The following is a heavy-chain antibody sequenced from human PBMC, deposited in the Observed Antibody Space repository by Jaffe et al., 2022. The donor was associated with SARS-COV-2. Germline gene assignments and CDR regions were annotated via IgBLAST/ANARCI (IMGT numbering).Heavy chain of an antibody. Sequence: EVQLVESGGGLVKPGRSLRLSCTASGFTFGDYAMSWFRQAPGKGLEWVGFIRSKAYGGTTEYAASVKGRFTISRDDSKSIAYLQMNSLKTEDTAVYYCTRRIVTAGTTVAFDIWGQGTMVTVSS. CDR2: IRSKAYGGTT. D-gene: IGHD6-13*01. CDR1: GFTFGDYA. V-gene: IGHV3-49*05. J-gene: IGHJ3*02. CDR3: TRRIVTAGTTVAFDI.